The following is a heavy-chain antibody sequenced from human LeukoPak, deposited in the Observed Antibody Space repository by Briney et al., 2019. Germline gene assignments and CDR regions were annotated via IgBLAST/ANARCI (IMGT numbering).Heavy chain of an antibody. CDR1: GGSFSGYY. D-gene: IGHD3-22*01. J-gene: IGHJ4*02. CDR2: INHSGST. CDR3: ARVAYYYDSSGYGFDY. V-gene: IGHV4-34*01. Sequence: SETLSLTCAAYGGSFSGYYWSWIRQPPGKGLEWIGEINHSGSTNYNPSLKSRVTISVDTSKNQFSLKLSSVTAADTAVYYCARVAYYYDSSGYGFDYWGQGTLVTVSS.